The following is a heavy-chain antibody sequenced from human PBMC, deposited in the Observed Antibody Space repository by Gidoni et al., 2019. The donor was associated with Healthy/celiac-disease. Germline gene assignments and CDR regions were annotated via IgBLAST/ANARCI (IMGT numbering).Heavy chain of an antibody. CDR3: ARGFTIFGVVIINGMDV. J-gene: IGHJ6*02. CDR2: IIPILGIA. Sequence: QVQLVQSGAEVKKPGSSVKVSCKASGGTFSSYTISWVRQAPGQGLEWMGRIIPILGIANYAQKFQGRVTITADKSTSTAYMELSSLRSEDTAVYYCARGFTIFGVVIINGMDVWGQGTTVTVSS. CDR1: GGTFSSYT. V-gene: IGHV1-69*02. D-gene: IGHD3-3*01.